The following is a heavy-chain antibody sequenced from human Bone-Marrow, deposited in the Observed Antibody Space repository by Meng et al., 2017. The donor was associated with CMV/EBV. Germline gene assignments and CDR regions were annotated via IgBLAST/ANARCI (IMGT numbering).Heavy chain of an antibody. J-gene: IGHJ4*02. CDR1: GYTFTGYY. V-gene: IGHV1-2*02. Sequence: ASVKVSCKASGYTFTGYYMHWVRQAPGQGLEWMGWINPNSGGTNYAQKFQGRVTMTRDTSISTAYMELSRLRSDDTAVYYCARGAGGDFWSGYPAPFDYWGQGTLVTVSS. D-gene: IGHD3-3*01. CDR2: INPNSGGT. CDR3: ARGAGGDFWSGYPAPFDY.